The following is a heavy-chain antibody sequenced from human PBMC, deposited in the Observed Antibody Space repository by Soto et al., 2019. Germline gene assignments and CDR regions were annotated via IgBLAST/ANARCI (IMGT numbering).Heavy chain of an antibody. CDR2: IYYSGST. D-gene: IGHD6-13*01. CDR1: GGSISSGDYY. V-gene: IGHV4-30-4*01. Sequence: SETLSLTCTVSGGSISSGDYYWSWIRQPPGKGLEWIGYIYYSGSTYYNPSLKSRVTISVDTSKNQFSLKLSSVTAADTAVYYCARIAAAGPSGLYYFDYWGQGTLVTVSS. J-gene: IGHJ4*02. CDR3: ARIAAAGPSGLYYFDY.